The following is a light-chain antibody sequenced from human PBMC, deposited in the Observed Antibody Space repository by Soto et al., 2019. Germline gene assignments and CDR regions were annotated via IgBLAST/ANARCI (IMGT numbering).Light chain of an antibody. J-gene: IGLJ3*02. V-gene: IGLV1-44*01. Sequence: QSVLTQPPSASGTPGRRVTISCSGSSSNIGSKSVNWYQQLPGTAPKLLIHSNSQRPSGVPDRFSGSKSGTSASLAISGLQSEDEADYYCAAWDDSLSGPVFGGGTKLTVL. CDR1: SSNIGSKS. CDR2: SNS. CDR3: AAWDDSLSGPV.